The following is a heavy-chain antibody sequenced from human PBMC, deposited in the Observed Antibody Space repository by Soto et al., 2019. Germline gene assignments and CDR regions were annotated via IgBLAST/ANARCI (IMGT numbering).Heavy chain of an antibody. CDR1: GGSFSGYY. J-gene: IGHJ3*02. Sequence: TSETLSLTCAVYGGSFSGYYWSWIRQPPGKGLEWIGEINHSGSTNYNPSLKSRVTISVDTSKNQFSLKLSSVTAADTAVYHCAHLCMELLDDAFDIWGQGTMVTVSS. D-gene: IGHD1-26*01. CDR3: AHLCMELLDDAFDI. CDR2: INHSGST. V-gene: IGHV4-34*01.